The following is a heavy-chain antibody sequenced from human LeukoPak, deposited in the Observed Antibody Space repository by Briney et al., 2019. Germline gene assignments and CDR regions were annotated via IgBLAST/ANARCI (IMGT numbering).Heavy chain of an antibody. D-gene: IGHD5-12*01. J-gene: IGHJ4*02. Sequence: GGSLRLSCAASGFTFSSYSMNWVRQAPGKGLEWVSYISSSSSTIYYADSVKGRFTISRDNAKNSLYLQMNSLRAEDTAVYYCARDLGGYDYVNGDYWGQGTLVTVSS. CDR3: ARDLGGYDYVNGDY. CDR2: ISSSSSTI. V-gene: IGHV3-48*01. CDR1: GFTFSSYS.